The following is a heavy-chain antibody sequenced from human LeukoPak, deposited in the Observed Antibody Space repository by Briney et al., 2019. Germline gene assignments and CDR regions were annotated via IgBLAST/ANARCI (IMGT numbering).Heavy chain of an antibody. Sequence: GASVKVSCKASGYTFTSYGISWVRQAPGQGLEWMGWISAHNGNTNYAQKLQGRVTMTTDTSTSTAYMELRSLRSDDTAVYYCARDLRFLEWLSYFDYWGQGTLVTVSS. D-gene: IGHD3-3*01. CDR1: GYTFTSYG. CDR3: ARDLRFLEWLSYFDY. V-gene: IGHV1-18*01. CDR2: ISAHNGNT. J-gene: IGHJ4*02.